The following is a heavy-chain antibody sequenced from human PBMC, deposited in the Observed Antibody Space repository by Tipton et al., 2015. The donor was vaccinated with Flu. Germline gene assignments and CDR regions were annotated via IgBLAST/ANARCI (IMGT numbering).Heavy chain of an antibody. D-gene: IGHD3-10*01. CDR3: ARDTGVYYSGYGMDV. J-gene: IGHJ6*02. V-gene: IGHV4-4*07. CDR2: FYTSGTT. Sequence: TLSLTCNVSGGSISGYYWSWIRQPAGKGLEWIGRFYTSGTTNYNPSLKSRVTMSLDTSKNQFSLKLSSVTAADTAVYYCARDTGVYYSGYGMDVWGQGTTVTVSS. CDR1: GGSISGYY.